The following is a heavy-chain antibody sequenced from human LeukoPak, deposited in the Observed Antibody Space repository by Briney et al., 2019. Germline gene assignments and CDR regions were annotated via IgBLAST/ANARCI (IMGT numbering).Heavy chain of an antibody. CDR3: GRSLGSSSWFGNWFDT. CDR1: GGSFSGYY. CDR2: IYYTGTT. V-gene: IGHV4-34*01. Sequence: PSETLSLTCAVYGGSFSGYYWSWIRQAPGKGLEWIGTIYYTGTTYYNPSLKSRVTIYVDTSKNQFSLKLRSVTAAETAVYYCGRSLGSSSWFGNWFDTWGQGTPVTVSS. J-gene: IGHJ5*02. D-gene: IGHD6-13*01.